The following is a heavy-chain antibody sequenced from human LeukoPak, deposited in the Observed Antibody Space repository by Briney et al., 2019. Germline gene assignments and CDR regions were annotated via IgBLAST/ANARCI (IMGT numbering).Heavy chain of an antibody. CDR2: ISSGSTII. CDR3: ARNPAGIGDY. CDR1: GFTFSTYN. V-gene: IGHV3-48*02. Sequence: GGSLRLSCAASGFTFSTYNMNWVRQAPGKGLEWVSFISSGSTIIYYADSVKGRFTVSRDNAENSLYLQMNSLRDEGTAVYYCARNPAGIGDYWGQGTLVTVSS. J-gene: IGHJ4*02. D-gene: IGHD1-26*01.